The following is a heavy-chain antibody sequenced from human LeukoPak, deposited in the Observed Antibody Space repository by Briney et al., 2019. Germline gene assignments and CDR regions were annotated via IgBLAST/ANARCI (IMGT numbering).Heavy chain of an antibody. Sequence: PRGSLRLSCAASGFTVSSNYMSWVRQAPGKGLEWVASIKQDGRETYYGDSLKGRFTISRDNVRDSLFLQMDSLRAEDTAVYYCVRDVTGVIYSYYYMDVWGNGTTVIVSS. D-gene: IGHD2-21*01. V-gene: IGHV3-7*01. J-gene: IGHJ6*04. CDR2: IKQDGRET. CDR1: GFTVSSNY. CDR3: VRDVTGVIYSYYYMDV.